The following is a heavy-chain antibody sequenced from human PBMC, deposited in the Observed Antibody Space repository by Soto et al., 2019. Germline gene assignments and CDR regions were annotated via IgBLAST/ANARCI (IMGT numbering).Heavy chain of an antibody. V-gene: IGHV1-69*13. D-gene: IGHD3-22*01. Sequence: ASVKVSCKSSGGTFSSYAISWVRQAPGQGLGWMGGIIPIFGTANYAQKFQGRVTITADESTSTAYMELSSLRSEDTAVYYCARSKGYDSSAYFDYWGQGTLVTVSS. CDR1: GGTFSSYA. CDR3: ARSKGYDSSAYFDY. CDR2: IIPIFGTA. J-gene: IGHJ4*02.